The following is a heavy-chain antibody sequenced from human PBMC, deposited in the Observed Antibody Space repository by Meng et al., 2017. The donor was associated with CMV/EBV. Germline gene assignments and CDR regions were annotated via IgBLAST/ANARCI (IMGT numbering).Heavy chain of an antibody. CDR1: GGSISSYY. D-gene: IGHD4-11*01. V-gene: IGHV4-59*01. Sequence: GSLRLSCTVSGGSISSYYWSWIRQPPGKGLEWIGYIYYSGSTNYNPSLKSRVTISVDTSKNQFSLKLSSVTAADTAVYYCARLNLMTTVTTPGSYDYYGMDVWGQGTTVTVSS. CDR2: IYYSGST. CDR3: ARLNLMTTVTTPGSYDYYGMDV. J-gene: IGHJ6*02.